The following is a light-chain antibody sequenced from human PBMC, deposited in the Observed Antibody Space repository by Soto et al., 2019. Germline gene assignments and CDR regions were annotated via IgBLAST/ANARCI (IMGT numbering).Light chain of an antibody. CDR2: DVS. V-gene: IGLV2-23*02. Sequence: QSALTQPASVSGSPGQSITIPCTGTRGDVGSYNLVSWYQQYTGNVPKLMIYDVSKRPSGFSNRFSGSKSGSTASLTISGLQADDEADYYCCSYASSTTLVFGGGTKLTVL. J-gene: IGLJ3*02. CDR3: CSYASSTTLV. CDR1: RGDVGSYNL.